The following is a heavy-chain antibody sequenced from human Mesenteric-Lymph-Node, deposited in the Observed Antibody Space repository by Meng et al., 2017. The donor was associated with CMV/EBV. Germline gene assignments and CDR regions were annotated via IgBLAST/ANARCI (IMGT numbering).Heavy chain of an antibody. Sequence: TFSSYGMHWVRQAPGKGLEWVAVISDDGSNKYYADSVKGRFTISRDNSKNTLYLQMNSLRAEDTAVYYCAKDGAYGSGSYYKSWFDPWGQGTLVTVSS. CDR3: AKDGAYGSGSYYKSWFDP. V-gene: IGHV3-30*18. D-gene: IGHD3-10*01. CDR2: ISDDGSNK. J-gene: IGHJ5*02. CDR1: TFSSYG.